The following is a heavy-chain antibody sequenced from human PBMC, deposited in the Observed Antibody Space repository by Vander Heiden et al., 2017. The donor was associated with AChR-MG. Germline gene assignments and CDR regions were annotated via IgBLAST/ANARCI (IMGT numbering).Heavy chain of an antibody. V-gene: IGHV4-34*01. CDR2: INHSGST. D-gene: IGHD2-21*01. CDR1: GGSFSGYY. Sequence: QVQLQQWGAGLLKPSETLSLTCAVYGGSFSGYYWSWIRQPPGKGLEWIGEINHSGSTNYNPSLKSRVTISVDTSKNQFSLKLSSVTAADTAVYYCARGRHSLWRTYYYMDVWGKGTTVTVSS. CDR3: ARGRHSLWRTYYYMDV. J-gene: IGHJ6*03.